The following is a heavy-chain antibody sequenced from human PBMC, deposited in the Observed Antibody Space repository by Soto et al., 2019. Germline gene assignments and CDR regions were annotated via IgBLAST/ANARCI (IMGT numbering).Heavy chain of an antibody. V-gene: IGHV3-74*01. Sequence: EVQLVESGGGLVQPGWSVRLSCAASGFTCSSYWMHWVRQAPGKGLMWVPRIHNDGSTTRYADSVKGRFTISRDNAKKTSYRQMSRLRVEDTAVYYCARENWNSYWDQGTLVTVSS. CDR1: GFTCSSYW. CDR2: IHNDGSTT. D-gene: IGHD1-7*01. J-gene: IGHJ4*01. CDR3: ARENWNSY.